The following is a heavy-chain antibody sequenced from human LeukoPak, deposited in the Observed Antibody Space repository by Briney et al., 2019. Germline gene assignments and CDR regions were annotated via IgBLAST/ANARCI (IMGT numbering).Heavy chain of an antibody. CDR1: GGSISSNY. CDR2: IYISGST. D-gene: IGHD2-2*01. J-gene: IGHJ3*02. CDR3: ARDTPSVPRAFDI. Sequence: SETLSLICTDSGGSISSNYWSWIRQSAGKGLEWIGRIYISGSTNYNPSLKSRVTMSVEMSKNQFSLKMSSVTAADTAVYYCARDTPSVPRAFDIWGQGTMVTVSS. V-gene: IGHV4-4*07.